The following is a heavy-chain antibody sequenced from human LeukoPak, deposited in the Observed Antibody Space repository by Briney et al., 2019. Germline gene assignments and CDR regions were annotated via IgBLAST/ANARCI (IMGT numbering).Heavy chain of an antibody. D-gene: IGHD6-19*01. Sequence: KPSETLSLTCTVSGGSISSSSYYWGWIRQPPGRGLEWIGSIYYGGSTYYSPSLKSRVTISVDTSKNQFSLKLSSVTAADTAVYYCARLFRSPYASWLAPWGQGTLVTVSS. V-gene: IGHV4-39*01. CDR2: IYYGGST. CDR1: GGSISSSSYY. J-gene: IGHJ5*02. CDR3: ARLFRSPYASWLAP.